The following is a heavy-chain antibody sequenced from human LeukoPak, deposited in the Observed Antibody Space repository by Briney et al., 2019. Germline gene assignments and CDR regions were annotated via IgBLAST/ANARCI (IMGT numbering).Heavy chain of an antibody. V-gene: IGHV4-59*01. CDR2: IYYSGST. CDR1: GGSISSYY. Sequence: SETLSLTCTVSGGSISSYYWSWIRQPPGKGLEWIGYIYYSGSTNYNPSLKSRVTISVDTSKNQFSLKLSSVTAADTAVYYCASSTYYDILTGFNGFDPWGQETLVTVSS. J-gene: IGHJ5*02. D-gene: IGHD3-9*01. CDR3: ASSTYYDILTGFNGFDP.